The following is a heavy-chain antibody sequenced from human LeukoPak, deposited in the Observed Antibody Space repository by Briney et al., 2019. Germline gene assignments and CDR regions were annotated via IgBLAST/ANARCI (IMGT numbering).Heavy chain of an antibody. Sequence: SETLSLTCSVSGGSISSYYWSWIRQSPGKGLEWIGSIYSSGTTNYNPSLKSRLTISVDTSKSQFSPHLTSVTDADTAVYYCARSSGFYFYWGQGTLVTVSS. V-gene: IGHV4-59*12. CDR3: ARSSGFYFY. CDR1: GGSISSYY. D-gene: IGHD6-19*01. J-gene: IGHJ4*02. CDR2: IYSSGTT.